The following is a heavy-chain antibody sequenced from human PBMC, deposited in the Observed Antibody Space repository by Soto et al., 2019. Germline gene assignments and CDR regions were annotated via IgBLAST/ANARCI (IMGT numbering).Heavy chain of an antibody. CDR3: ARVSYDFWSGYPPYYFDY. Sequence: AASVKVSCKASGGTFSSYAISWVRQAPGQGLEWMGGIIPIFGTANYAQKFQGRVTITADKSTSTAYMELSSLRSEDTAVYYCARVSYDFWSGYPPYYFDYWGQGTLVTVSS. J-gene: IGHJ4*02. CDR1: GGTFSSYA. V-gene: IGHV1-69*06. CDR2: IIPIFGTA. D-gene: IGHD3-3*01.